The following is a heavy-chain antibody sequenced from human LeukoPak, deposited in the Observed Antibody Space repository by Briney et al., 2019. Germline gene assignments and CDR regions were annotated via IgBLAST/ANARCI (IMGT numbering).Heavy chain of an antibody. V-gene: IGHV3-23*01. Sequence: PGGSLRLSCAASGFTFSNYAMSWVRQAPGKGLEWVSAISGSGGSTYYADSVKGRFTISRDNSKNTLYLQMNSLKTEDTAVYYCTTGFTTALYYYYYGMDVWGQGTTVTVSS. J-gene: IGHJ6*02. CDR2: ISGSGGST. CDR3: TTGFTTALYYYYYGMDV. CDR1: GFTFSNYA. D-gene: IGHD4-17*01.